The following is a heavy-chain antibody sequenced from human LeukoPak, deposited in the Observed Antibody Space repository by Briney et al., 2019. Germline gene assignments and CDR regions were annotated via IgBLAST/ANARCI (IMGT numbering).Heavy chain of an antibody. CDR3: ARGSIQLWLNFDY. Sequence: SVKLSCKASGGTFSIYAIGWVRQAPGQGLEWMVGIIPIFGTANYAQQSQGRVTYTTEESTSTAHMELSSLRSEDTAVYYCARGSIQLWLNFDYWGQGTLVIVSS. J-gene: IGHJ4*02. V-gene: IGHV1-69*05. CDR1: GGTFSIYA. D-gene: IGHD5-18*01. CDR2: IIPIFGTA.